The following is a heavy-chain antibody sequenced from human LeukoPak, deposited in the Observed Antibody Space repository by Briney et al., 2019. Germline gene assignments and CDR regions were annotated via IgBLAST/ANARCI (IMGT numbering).Heavy chain of an antibody. D-gene: IGHD3-10*01. CDR1: GFTFSSYA. J-gene: IGHJ3*02. Sequence: AGGSLRLSCAASGFTFSSYAMSWVRQAPGKGLEWVSAISGSGGSTYYADSVKGRFTISRDNAKNSLYLQMNSLRAEDTAVYYCARASPRWFGELQHAFDIWGQGTMVTVSS. CDR2: ISGSGGST. V-gene: IGHV3-23*01. CDR3: ARASPRWFGELQHAFDI.